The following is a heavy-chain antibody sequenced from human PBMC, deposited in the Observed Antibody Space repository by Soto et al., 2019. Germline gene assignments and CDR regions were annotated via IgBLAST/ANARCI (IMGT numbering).Heavy chain of an antibody. CDR3: AKNWNWGSLVH. CDR1: GDSISTDY. Sequence: PLETLSLTCTVSGDSISTDYWILIRQSPGKGLEWIGFIYYGGSTNYNPSLKSRVTISVDTPKNQFSLKLSSVTAADTAVYYCAKNWNWGSLVHWGQGTLVTV. J-gene: IGHJ4*02. CDR2: IYYGGST. D-gene: IGHD7-27*01. V-gene: IGHV4-59*08.